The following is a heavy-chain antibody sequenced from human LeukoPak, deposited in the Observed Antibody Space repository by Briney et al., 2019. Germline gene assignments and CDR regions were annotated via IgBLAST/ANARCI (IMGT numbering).Heavy chain of an antibody. Sequence: GGSLRLSCAASGFTFSSYWMSWVRQAPGKGLEWVANIKQDGSEKYYVDSVKGRFTISRDNAKNSLYLQMNSLRAEDTAVYYCAKGADIVATPHFDYWGQGTLVTVSS. D-gene: IGHD5-12*01. J-gene: IGHJ4*02. CDR1: GFTFSSYW. CDR2: IKQDGSEK. V-gene: IGHV3-7*03. CDR3: AKGADIVATPHFDY.